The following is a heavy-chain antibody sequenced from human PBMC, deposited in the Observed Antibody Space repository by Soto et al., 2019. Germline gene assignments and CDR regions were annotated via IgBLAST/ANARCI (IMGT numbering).Heavy chain of an antibody. D-gene: IGHD1-20*01. CDR2: ISSSSYI. CDR3: ARVTGRDGYNVIDY. Sequence: PAGSLRLSCAASGFTFSSYSMNWVRQAPGKGLEWVSSISSSSYIYYADSVKGRFTISRDNAKNSLYLQMNSLRAEDTAVYYCARVTGRDGYNVIDYWGQGTLVTVSS. V-gene: IGHV3-21*01. J-gene: IGHJ4*02. CDR1: GFTFSSYS.